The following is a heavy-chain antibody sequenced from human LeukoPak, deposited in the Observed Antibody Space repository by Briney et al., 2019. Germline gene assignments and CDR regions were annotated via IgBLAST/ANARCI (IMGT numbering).Heavy chain of an antibody. CDR1: GGSFSGYY. V-gene: IGHV4-34*01. J-gene: IGHJ4*02. CDR2: INHSGST. D-gene: IGHD6-19*01. Sequence: SETLSLTCAVYGGSFSGYYWSWIRQPPGKGLEWIGEINHSGSTNYNPSLKSRVTISVDTSKNQFSLELSSVTAADTAVYYCARGRSYERQWPVLVDYWGQGTLVTVSS. CDR3: ARGRSYERQWPVLVDY.